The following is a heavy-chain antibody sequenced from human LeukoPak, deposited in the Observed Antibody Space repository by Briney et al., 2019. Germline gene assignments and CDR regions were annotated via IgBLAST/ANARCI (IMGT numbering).Heavy chain of an antibody. CDR3: ARDRGIAVAAVLVYFDY. CDR1: GFTFSSYW. Sequence: GGSLRLSCAASGFTFSSYWMSWVRQAPGKGLEWVANIKQDGSEKYYVDSVKGRFTISRDNAKNSLYLQMNSLRAEDTAVYYCARDRGIAVAAVLVYFDYWGQGTLVTVSS. CDR2: IKQDGSEK. D-gene: IGHD6-19*01. J-gene: IGHJ4*02. V-gene: IGHV3-7*01.